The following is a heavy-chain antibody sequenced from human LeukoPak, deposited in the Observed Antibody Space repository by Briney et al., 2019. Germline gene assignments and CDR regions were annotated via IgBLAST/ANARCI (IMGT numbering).Heavy chain of an antibody. Sequence: GGSLRLSCAASGFTFSNYAMNWVRQAPGKGLEWVSAISGSGDSTYYADSVKGRFTISRDNPNNTLDLQMNSLTAEDTAVYYCAKGPVAVAGYYFDHWGQGTLVTVSS. CDR2: ISGSGDST. J-gene: IGHJ4*02. CDR3: AKGPVAVAGYYFDH. CDR1: GFTFSNYA. D-gene: IGHD6-19*01. V-gene: IGHV3-23*01.